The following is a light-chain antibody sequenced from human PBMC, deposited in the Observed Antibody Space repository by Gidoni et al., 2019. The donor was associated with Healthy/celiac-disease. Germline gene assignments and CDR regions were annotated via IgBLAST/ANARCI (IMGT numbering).Light chain of an antibody. CDR3: QQYGSSPET. Sequence: EIVWTQSPGTMSLSPGERATLSCRASQSVSSSYLAWYQQKPDQAPRLLIYGASSRATGIPDRFSGSGSGTDFTLTISRLEPEDFAVYYCQQYGSSPETFXPXTKVDIK. CDR1: QSVSSSY. CDR2: GAS. V-gene: IGKV3-20*01. J-gene: IGKJ3*01.